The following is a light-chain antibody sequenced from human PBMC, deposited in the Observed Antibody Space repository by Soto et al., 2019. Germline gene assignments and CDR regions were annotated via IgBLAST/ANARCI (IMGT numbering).Light chain of an antibody. Sequence: QSVLTQPASVSGSPGQSITISCTGTDSDVGGYNYVSWYQHHPGNAPKVMIYDVTYRPSGVSNRFSGSKSGNTASLTISGLQAEDEADYYCSSYTTTGVGVFGGGTKVTVL. CDR3: SSYTTTGVGV. CDR2: DVT. V-gene: IGLV2-14*03. J-gene: IGLJ2*01. CDR1: DSDVGGYNY.